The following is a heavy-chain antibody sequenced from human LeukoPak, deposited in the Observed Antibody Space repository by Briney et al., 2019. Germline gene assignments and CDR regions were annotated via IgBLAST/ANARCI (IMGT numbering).Heavy chain of an antibody. Sequence: GGSLRLSCAASGFIFSRYSMNWARQAPGKGLEGVSYIGSSSSTIHYADSVKGRFTISRDNAKNSLYLQMNSLRDEDTAVYYCAREAVAGNYFDNWGQGTLVTVSS. J-gene: IGHJ4*02. CDR2: IGSSSSTI. D-gene: IGHD6-19*01. CDR1: GFIFSRYS. V-gene: IGHV3-48*02. CDR3: AREAVAGNYFDN.